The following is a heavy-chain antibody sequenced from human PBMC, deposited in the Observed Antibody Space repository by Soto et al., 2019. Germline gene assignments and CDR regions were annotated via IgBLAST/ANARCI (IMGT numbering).Heavy chain of an antibody. CDR2: ISYDGSNK. J-gene: IGHJ5*02. D-gene: IGHD6-13*01. Sequence: PGGSLRLSCAASGFTFSNYGMHWVRQAPGEGLEWVAVISYDGSNKLYADSVKGRFTISRDNSKNTLYLQMNSLRAEDTAVYYCAKDPRITATGTAWFDPWGQGTLVTVSS. V-gene: IGHV3-30*18. CDR1: GFTFSNYG. CDR3: AKDPRITATGTAWFDP.